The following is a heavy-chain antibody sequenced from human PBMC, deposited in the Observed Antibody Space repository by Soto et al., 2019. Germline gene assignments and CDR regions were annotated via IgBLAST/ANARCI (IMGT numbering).Heavy chain of an antibody. CDR2: INPNSGGT. CDR1: GYTFTGYY. J-gene: IGHJ4*02. V-gene: IGHV1-2*02. Sequence: QVQLVQSGAEVKKPGASVKVSCKASGYTFTGYYMHWVRQAPGQGLEWMGWINPNSGGTNYAQTMKGRLTVTTDTSTTTVHMELRSLTPADTAVYYCAREAGWQRMVPYDWGQGTLVTVS. D-gene: IGHD6-25*01. CDR3: AREAGWQRMVPYD.